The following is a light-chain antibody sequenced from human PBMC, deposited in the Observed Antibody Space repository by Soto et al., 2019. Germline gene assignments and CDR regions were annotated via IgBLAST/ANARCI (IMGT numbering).Light chain of an antibody. Sequence: QSALTQPASVSGSPGQSITISCTGTSSDVGGYNYVSWYQQHPGKAPKLMIYEVSNRPSGVSNRFSGSKSGNPASLTISGLQAVDEADYYCSSYTSSSTAVFGGGTKLTVL. CDR1: SSDVGGYNY. CDR3: SSYTSSSTAV. CDR2: EVS. J-gene: IGLJ2*01. V-gene: IGLV2-14*01.